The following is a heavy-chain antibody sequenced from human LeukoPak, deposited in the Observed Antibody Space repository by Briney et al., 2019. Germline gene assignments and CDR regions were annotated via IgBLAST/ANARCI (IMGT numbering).Heavy chain of an antibody. CDR2: VSAYNGNT. Sequence: ASVKVSRKASGYTFTSTGICWVRQAPGQGLEWMGWVSAYNGNTNYAQKFQGRVTMTTDTSTSTAYMELRTLRSDDTAVYYCARDAPQWRNAFDFWGQGTMVTVSS. D-gene: IGHD6-19*01. CDR1: GYTFTSTG. J-gene: IGHJ3*01. V-gene: IGHV1-18*01. CDR3: ARDAPQWRNAFDF.